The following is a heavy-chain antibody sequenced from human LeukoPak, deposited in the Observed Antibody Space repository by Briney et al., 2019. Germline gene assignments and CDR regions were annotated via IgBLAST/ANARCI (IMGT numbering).Heavy chain of an antibody. J-gene: IGHJ4*02. Sequence: SETLSLPCTVSGGSIISSHYFWGWIRQPPGKGLEWIGSMWFGGTTSYNPSLKSRVTISVDTSKNQFSLKLSSVTAADTAVYYCARGRRGSYFQDYWGQGTLVTVSS. CDR2: MWFGGTT. CDR3: ARGRRGSYFQDY. D-gene: IGHD1-26*01. CDR1: GGSIISSHYF. V-gene: IGHV4-39*07.